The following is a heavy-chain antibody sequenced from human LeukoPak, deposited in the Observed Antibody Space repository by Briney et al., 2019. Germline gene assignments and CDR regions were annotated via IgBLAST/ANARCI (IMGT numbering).Heavy chain of an antibody. CDR2: ISGSGGST. J-gene: IGHJ4*02. V-gene: IGHV3-23*01. Sequence: GGSLRLSCAVSGSIFSSYAMSWVRQAPGKGLEWVSAISGSGGSTYYADSVKGRFTISRDNSKNTLYLQMNSLRAEDTAVYYCAKGGLRRLDYWGQGTLVTVSS. CDR3: AKGGLRRLDY. CDR1: GSIFSSYA. D-gene: IGHD2-8*01.